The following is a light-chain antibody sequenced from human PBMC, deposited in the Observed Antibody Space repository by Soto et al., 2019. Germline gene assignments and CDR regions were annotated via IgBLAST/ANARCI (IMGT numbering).Light chain of an antibody. Sequence: QSALTQPASVSGSPGQSITISCTGTSSDVGGYNRVSWYQQHPNKAPKLMIYEGSKRPSGVSNRFSGSKPGNTASLTISGLQAEDEADYYCCSYAGSDTFVVFGGGTKLTVL. CDR1: SSDVGGYNR. CDR2: EGS. CDR3: CSYAGSDTFVV. V-gene: IGLV2-23*03. J-gene: IGLJ2*01.